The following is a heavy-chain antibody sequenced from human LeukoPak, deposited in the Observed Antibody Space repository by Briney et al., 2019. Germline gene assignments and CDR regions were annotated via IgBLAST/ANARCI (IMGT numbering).Heavy chain of an antibody. J-gene: IGHJ4*02. CDR3: ARDRATLDY. V-gene: IGHV3-7*01. Sequence: GGSLRLSCAASGFTFRSYWMGWVRQAPGKGLEWVANIKQDGSEKYYVDSVKGRFTISRDNAKNSLHLQMNSLRAEDTAVYYCARDRATLDYWGQGTLVTVSS. CDR2: IKQDGSEK. CDR1: GFTFRSYW. D-gene: IGHD2/OR15-2a*01.